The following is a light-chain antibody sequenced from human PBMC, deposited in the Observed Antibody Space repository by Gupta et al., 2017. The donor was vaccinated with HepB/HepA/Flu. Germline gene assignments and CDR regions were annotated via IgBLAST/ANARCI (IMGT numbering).Light chain of an antibody. Sequence: AIQMTQSPYSLSASVGDRVTITCRASQAISNDLGWYQHKSGKAPKLLIYGASSLQDGVPSRFSGSRSGTDFTLAINGLQPEDSATYYCLQDYDYPRTFGQGTKVEMK. CDR2: GAS. J-gene: IGKJ1*01. CDR3: LQDYDYPRT. V-gene: IGKV1-6*02. CDR1: QAISND.